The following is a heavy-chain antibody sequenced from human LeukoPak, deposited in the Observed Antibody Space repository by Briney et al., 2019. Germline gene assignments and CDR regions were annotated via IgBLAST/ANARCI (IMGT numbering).Heavy chain of an antibody. CDR3: ARVQGCSSTSCPVDY. V-gene: IGHV3-21*01. D-gene: IGHD2-2*01. CDR2: ISSSSSYI. Sequence: GGSLRLSCAASGFTFSSYGMHWVRQAPGKGLEWVSSISSSSSYIYYADSVKGRFTISRDNAKNSLYLQMNSLRAEDTAVYYCARVQGCSSTSCPVDYWGQGTLVTVSS. J-gene: IGHJ4*02. CDR1: GFTFSSYG.